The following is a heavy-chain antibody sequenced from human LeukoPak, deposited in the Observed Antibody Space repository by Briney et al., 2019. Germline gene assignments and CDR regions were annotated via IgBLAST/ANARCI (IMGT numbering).Heavy chain of an antibody. CDR1: GLTFSSYG. Sequence: GGSLRLSCAASGLTFSSYGMHWVRQAPGKGQEWVAVIWYDGSNKYYADSVKGRFTISRDNSKNTLYLQMNSLRAEDTAVYYCAREQETYCSGGSCYWFDYWGQGTLVTVSS. CDR3: AREQETYCSGGSCYWFDY. V-gene: IGHV3-33*01. CDR2: IWYDGSNK. D-gene: IGHD2-15*01. J-gene: IGHJ4*02.